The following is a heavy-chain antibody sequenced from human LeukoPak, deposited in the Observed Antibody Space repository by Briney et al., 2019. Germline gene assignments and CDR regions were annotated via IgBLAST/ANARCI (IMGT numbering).Heavy chain of an antibody. CDR1: GFTFSSYG. Sequence: PGGSLRLSCAASGFTFSSYGMHWVRQAPGKGLEWVAVISYEGSDKYFADSVKGRFTISRDNSKNTLYLQMNSLRAEDTAVYYCAKTLLIPHYYYAMDVWGQGTTVTVSS. CDR2: ISYEGSDK. D-gene: IGHD2-2*02. CDR3: AKTLLIPHYYYAMDV. J-gene: IGHJ6*02. V-gene: IGHV3-30*18.